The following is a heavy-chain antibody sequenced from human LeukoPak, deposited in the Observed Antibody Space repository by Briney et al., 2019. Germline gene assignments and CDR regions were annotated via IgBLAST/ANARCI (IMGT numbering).Heavy chain of an antibody. J-gene: IGHJ4*02. CDR3: ARGDSWYYFDY. V-gene: IGHV1-18*01. Sequence: VASGNVSCKASGYTFTSYGISWVRQAPGQGLEGMGWISAYNGNTNYTQKLQGRVTMTTDTSTSTVYMELRSLRSDDTAVYYCARGDSWYYFDYWGQGTLVTVSS. CDR2: ISAYNGNT. D-gene: IGHD6-13*01. CDR1: GYTFTSYG.